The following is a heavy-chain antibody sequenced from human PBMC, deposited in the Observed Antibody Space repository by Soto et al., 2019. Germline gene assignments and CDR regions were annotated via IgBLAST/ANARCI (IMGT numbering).Heavy chain of an antibody. Sequence: GWSLRLSCAASGFTFSSYAMSWVRQAPGKGLEWVSAISGSGGSTYYADSVKGRFTISRDNSKNTLYLQMNSLRAEDTAVYYCAKISSSSWYYFDYWGQGTLVTVSS. D-gene: IGHD6-13*01. CDR2: ISGSGGST. J-gene: IGHJ4*02. CDR3: AKISSSSWYYFDY. CDR1: GFTFSSYA. V-gene: IGHV3-23*01.